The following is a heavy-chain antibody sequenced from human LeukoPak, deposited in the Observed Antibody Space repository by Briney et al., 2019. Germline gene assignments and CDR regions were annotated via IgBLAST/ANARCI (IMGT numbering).Heavy chain of an antibody. Sequence: PGRSLRLSCAASGFTFDDYAMHWVRQAPGKGLEWVSGISWNSGSIGYADSVKGRFTISRDNAKNSLYLQMNSLRAEDMALYYCAREWAFGRGQGTLVTVSS. D-gene: IGHD3-16*01. CDR3: AREWAFG. CDR2: ISWNSGSI. V-gene: IGHV3-9*03. CDR1: GFTFDDYA. J-gene: IGHJ4*02.